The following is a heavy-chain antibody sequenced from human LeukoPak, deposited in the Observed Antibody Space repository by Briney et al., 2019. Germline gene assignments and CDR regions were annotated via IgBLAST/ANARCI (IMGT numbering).Heavy chain of an antibody. CDR3: ARHEVAAAGTFDP. V-gene: IGHV5-51*01. CDR1: GYIFTSYW. J-gene: IGHJ5*02. CDR2: IYPGDSDT. Sequence: GESLKISCKGSGYIFTSYWIGWVRQMPGKGLEWMGIIYPGDSDTRYSPSFQGQVTISADKSISTAYLQWSSLKASDTAMYYCARHEVAAAGTFDPWGQGTLVTVSS. D-gene: IGHD6-13*01.